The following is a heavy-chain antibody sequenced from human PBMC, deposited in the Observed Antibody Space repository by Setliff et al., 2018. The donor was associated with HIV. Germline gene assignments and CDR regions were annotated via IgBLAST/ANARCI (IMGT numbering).Heavy chain of an antibody. D-gene: IGHD2-8*01. J-gene: IGHJ6*02. CDR3: ARPYTVWVYGMDL. V-gene: IGHV3-7*01. CDR1: QFSFSRYW. CDR2: IKQDGSET. Sequence: GGSLRLSCEASQFSFSRYWMSWVRQATGKGLEWVANIKQDGSETYYLDSVKGRFTISRDTAKNSLYLQMKNLRVEDTAVYYCARPYTVWVYGMDLWGQGTTVTAP.